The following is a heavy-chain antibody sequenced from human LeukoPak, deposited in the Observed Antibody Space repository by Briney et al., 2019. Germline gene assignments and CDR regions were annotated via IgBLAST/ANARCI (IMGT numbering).Heavy chain of an antibody. V-gene: IGHV4-39*07. Sequence: SETLSLTCTVSIGSIRSTSYYWRWIRQPPGKGLEWNRRSYYSGSTYYNPSLKSRVTISVDTSKNQFSLKLSSVPAADTAVYYCARHLYSSRTNDAFVIWGQGTMVTVSS. CDR2: SYYSGST. J-gene: IGHJ3*02. CDR1: IGSIRSTSYY. CDR3: ARHLYSSRTNDAFVI. D-gene: IGHD6-13*01.